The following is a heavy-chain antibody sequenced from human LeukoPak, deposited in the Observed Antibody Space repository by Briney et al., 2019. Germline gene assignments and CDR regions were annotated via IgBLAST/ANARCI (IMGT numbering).Heavy chain of an antibody. CDR2: ISSSGSTI. J-gene: IGHJ6*04. D-gene: IGHD3-10*02. CDR1: GFTFSSYG. V-gene: IGHV3-48*03. Sequence: GGSLRLSCAASGFTFSSYGVSWVRQAPGKGLEWVSYISSSGSTIYYADSVKGRFTISRDNAKNSLYLQMNSLRAEDTAVYYCAELGITMIGGVWGKGTTVTISS. CDR3: AELGITMIGGV.